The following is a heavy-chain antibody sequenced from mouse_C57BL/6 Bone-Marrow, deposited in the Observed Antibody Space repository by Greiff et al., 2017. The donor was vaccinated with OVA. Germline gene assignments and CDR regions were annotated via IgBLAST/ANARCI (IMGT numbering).Heavy chain of an antibody. D-gene: IGHD2-2*01. CDR3: ARDGYGWFAY. Sequence: EVMLVESGGGLVKPGGSLKLSCAASGFTFSDYGMHWVRQAPEKGLEWVAYISSGSSTIYYADTVKGRFTISRDNAKNTLFLQMTSLSSADTAMYYCARDGYGWFAYWGQGTLVTVSA. J-gene: IGHJ3*01. V-gene: IGHV5-17*01. CDR2: ISSGSSTI. CDR1: GFTFSDYG.